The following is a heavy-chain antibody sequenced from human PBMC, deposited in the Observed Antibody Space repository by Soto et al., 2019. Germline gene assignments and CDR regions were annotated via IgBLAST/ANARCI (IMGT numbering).Heavy chain of an antibody. D-gene: IGHD1-26*01. CDR2: IIPIFGTA. J-gene: IGHJ3*02. Sequence: SVKVSCKASGGTFSSYAISWVRQAPGQGLEWMGGIIPIFGTANYAQKFQGRVTITADESTSTAYMELSSLRSEDTAVYYCARDPGSSDAFDIWGQGTMVTVSS. CDR3: ARDPGSSDAFDI. CDR1: GGTFSSYA. V-gene: IGHV1-69*13.